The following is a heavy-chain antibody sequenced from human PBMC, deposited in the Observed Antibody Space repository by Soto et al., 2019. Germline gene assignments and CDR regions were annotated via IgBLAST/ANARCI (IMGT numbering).Heavy chain of an antibody. CDR3: ARDIFDN. CDR2: ITSSGDRA. Sequence: EVQLVESGGGLAQPGGSLRLSCVASGFTFSYYEMNWVRQAPGKGLEWISYITSSGDRAQYADSVKGRFTISRDNTKNLLYLQMTGLSAEDTGLYYCARDIFDNWGQGTLVTVSS. V-gene: IGHV3-48*03. J-gene: IGHJ4*02. CDR1: GFTFSYYE.